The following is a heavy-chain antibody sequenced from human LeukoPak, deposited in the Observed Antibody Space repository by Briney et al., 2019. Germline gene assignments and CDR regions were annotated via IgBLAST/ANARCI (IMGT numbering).Heavy chain of an antibody. Sequence: PGRSLRLSCAASGLTFSSYAMRWVRQAPGKGLEWVALISYDGSNEHYADSVKGRFTISRDNSKNTLYLQLNSLRAEDTAVYYCAKSKFSCIRYNCYCFDYWGQGTLVTVSS. D-gene: IGHD1-20*01. V-gene: IGHV3-30*18. CDR3: AKSKFSCIRYNCYCFDY. CDR2: ISYDGSNE. CDR1: GLTFSSYA. J-gene: IGHJ4*02.